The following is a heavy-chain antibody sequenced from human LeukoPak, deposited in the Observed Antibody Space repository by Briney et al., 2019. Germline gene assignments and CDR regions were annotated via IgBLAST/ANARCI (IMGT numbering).Heavy chain of an antibody. CDR2: IYYSGTT. J-gene: IGHJ4*02. CDR1: GGSISSGGHY. V-gene: IGHV4-31*03. Sequence: PSQTLSLTCTVSGGSISSGGHYWGWIRQHPGKGLEWIGYIYYSGTTYYNPSLQSRVTISVDTSKNQFSLKLSSVTAADTAVYYCARSNYGSGSYHNSWGQGTLVTVSS. D-gene: IGHD3-10*01. CDR3: ARSNYGSGSYHNS.